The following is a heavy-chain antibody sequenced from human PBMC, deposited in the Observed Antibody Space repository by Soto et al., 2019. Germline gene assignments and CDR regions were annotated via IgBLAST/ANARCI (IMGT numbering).Heavy chain of an antibody. Sequence: WASVKVSCKASFYTFTSYGITWGRQAPGQGLEWMGWISAYNGNTNYAQKLQGRVTMTTDTSTTTAYMELRGLRSDDTAVYYCARDRVMFIGSGSDFDYWGQGTLVTVSS. CDR3: ARDRVMFIGSGSDFDY. V-gene: IGHV1-18*01. CDR2: ISAYNGNT. D-gene: IGHD3-10*01. J-gene: IGHJ4*02. CDR1: FYTFTSYG.